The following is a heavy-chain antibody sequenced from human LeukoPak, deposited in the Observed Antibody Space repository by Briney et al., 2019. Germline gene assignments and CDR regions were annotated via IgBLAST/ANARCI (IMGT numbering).Heavy chain of an antibody. D-gene: IGHD6-6*01. V-gene: IGHV3-30*12. CDR1: GFTFRSYG. J-gene: IGHJ4*02. CDR2: ISYDGSNK. CDR3: ARDQLAFDY. Sequence: GGSLRLSCATSGFTFRSYGMHWVRQAPGKGLEWVAVISYDGSNKYYADSVKGRFTISRDNSKNTLYLQMDSLRAEDTAVYYCARDQLAFDYWGQGTLVTVSS.